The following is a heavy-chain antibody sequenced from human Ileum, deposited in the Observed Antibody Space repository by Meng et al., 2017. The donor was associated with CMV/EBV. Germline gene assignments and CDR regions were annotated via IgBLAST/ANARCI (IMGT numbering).Heavy chain of an antibody. V-gene: IGHV1-2*02. CDR2: INPKTDGA. D-gene: IGHD4-17*01. CDR3: AKNGAYRDYRTGDY. Sequence: AGYTFSDYYIHWVRQAPGQGLEWMGWINPKTDGANYAQKFQGRVTMTRDTSISTAYMELNSLSSDDTAIYYCAKNGAYRDYRTGDYWGQGTLVTVSS. CDR1: GYTFSDYY. J-gene: IGHJ4*02.